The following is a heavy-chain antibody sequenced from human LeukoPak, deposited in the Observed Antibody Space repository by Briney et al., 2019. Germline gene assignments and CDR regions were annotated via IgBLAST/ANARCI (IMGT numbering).Heavy chain of an antibody. Sequence: GGSLRLSCAASGFTFSSYAMSWVRQAPGEGLEWVSAISGSGGSTYYADSVKGRFTISRDNSKNTLYLQMNSLRAEDTAVYYCAKAPRIAVAPLGFMDVWGQGTTVTVSS. V-gene: IGHV3-23*01. J-gene: IGHJ6*02. CDR1: GFTFSSYA. D-gene: IGHD6-19*01. CDR3: AKAPRIAVAPLGFMDV. CDR2: ISGSGGST.